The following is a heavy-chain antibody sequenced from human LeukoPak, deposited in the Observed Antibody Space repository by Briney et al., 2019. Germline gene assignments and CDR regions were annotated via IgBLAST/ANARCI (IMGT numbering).Heavy chain of an antibody. V-gene: IGHV4-39*01. CDR3: ARVGVFGVVSDS. Sequence: PSETLSLTCIVSGGSMSTTNYYWAWIRQPAGKGLEWIGSINNGGTTYYNPSLKSRVTMSVDTSKNQFSLRLSSVTAADTAVYYCARVGVFGVVSDSWGQGILVTVSS. J-gene: IGHJ4*02. D-gene: IGHD3-3*01. CDR2: INNGGTT. CDR1: GGSMSTTNYY.